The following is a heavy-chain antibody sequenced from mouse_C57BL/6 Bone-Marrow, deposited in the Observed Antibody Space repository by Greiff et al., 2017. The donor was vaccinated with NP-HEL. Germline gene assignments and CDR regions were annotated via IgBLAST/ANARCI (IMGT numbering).Heavy chain of an antibody. J-gene: IGHJ2*01. V-gene: IGHV1-50*01. CDR2: IDPSDSYT. Sequence: QVQLQQPGAELVKPGASVNLSCKASGYTFTSYWMQWVKQRPGQGLEWIGEIDPSDSYTNYNQKFKGKATLTVDTSSSTAYMQLSSLTSEDSAVYYCARYLLPDYWGQGTTLTVSS. D-gene: IGHD2-10*01. CDR1: GYTFTSYW. CDR3: ARYLLPDY.